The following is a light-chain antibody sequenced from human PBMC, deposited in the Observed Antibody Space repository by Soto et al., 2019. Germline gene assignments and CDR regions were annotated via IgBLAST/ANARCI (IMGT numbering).Light chain of an antibody. V-gene: IGKV3-11*01. CDR1: QSVSNS. Sequence: EIVLTQSPATLSMSPGESATLSCRASQSVSNSLAWYQQQPGQAPRLLIYDASNRATGIPARFSGSGSGTDFTLTISSLEPEDFATYYCQQYETFSGTFGPGTKVEI. CDR2: DAS. CDR3: QQYETFSGT. J-gene: IGKJ1*01.